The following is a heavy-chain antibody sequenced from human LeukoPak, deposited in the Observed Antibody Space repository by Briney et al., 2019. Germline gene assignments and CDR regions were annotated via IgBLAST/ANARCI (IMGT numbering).Heavy chain of an antibody. CDR3: VSHNYYDSEGAFDI. CDR2: IYHSGST. J-gene: IGHJ3*02. Sequence: PSQTLSLTCTVSGGSISSGGYYWSWIRQPPGKGLEWIGYIYHSGSTYYNPSLKSRVTISVDRSKNQFSLKLSSVTAADTAVYYCVSHNYYDSEGAFDIWGQGTMVTVSS. D-gene: IGHD3-22*01. CDR1: GGSISSGGYY. V-gene: IGHV4-30-2*01.